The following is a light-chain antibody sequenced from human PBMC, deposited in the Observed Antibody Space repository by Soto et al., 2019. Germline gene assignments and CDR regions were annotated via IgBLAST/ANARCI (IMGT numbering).Light chain of an antibody. J-gene: IGKJ4*01. Sequence: DIQMTQSPSTLSASVGDRVTITCRANQSISSWLAWYQQKPGKAPNLLTYEASSLQSGDTSRFSGCGSGGEVTLTISGVQPDDLATYCCQEYNRSPLCFGGGTKVEIK. V-gene: IGKV1-5*01. CDR2: EAS. CDR3: QEYNRSPLC. CDR1: QSISSW.